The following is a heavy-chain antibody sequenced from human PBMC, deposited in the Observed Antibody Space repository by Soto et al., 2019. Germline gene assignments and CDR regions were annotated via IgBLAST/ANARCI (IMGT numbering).Heavy chain of an antibody. D-gene: IGHD1-26*01. V-gene: IGHV4-61*01. CDR2: IYYSGST. Sequence: QVQLQESGPGLLKPSETLSLTCTVSGDSVSNGYFYWSWIRQPPGKGLEWIGNIYYSGSTTYNPSLNSRVTISLAKSKNQCSLRLSSVTDADTAVYYCARDLWANAGIVGVTGTFDIWGQGTVFTVSS. CDR3: ARDLWANAGIVGVTGTFDI. CDR1: GDSVSNGYFY. J-gene: IGHJ3*02.